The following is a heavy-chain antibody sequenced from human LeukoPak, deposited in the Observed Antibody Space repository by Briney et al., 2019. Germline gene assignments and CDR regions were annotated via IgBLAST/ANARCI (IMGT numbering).Heavy chain of an antibody. Sequence: GGSLRLSCVASGFTFSSYNMNWVRQAPGKGLEWVSYISSSGSKIYYADSVKGRFTISRDNAKNSLYLQMISLRDEDTAMYYCARDGVVGVTGFGSYWGQGTLVTVSS. V-gene: IGHV3-48*02. CDR2: ISSSGSKI. CDR1: GFTFSSYN. J-gene: IGHJ4*02. D-gene: IGHD1-26*01. CDR3: ARDGVVGVTGFGSY.